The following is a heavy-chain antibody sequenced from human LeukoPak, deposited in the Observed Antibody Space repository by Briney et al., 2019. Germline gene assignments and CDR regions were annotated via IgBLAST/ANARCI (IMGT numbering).Heavy chain of an antibody. CDR2: INPNSGGT. V-gene: IGHV1-2*02. Sequence: GASVKVSCKASGYTFTGYFMHWVRQAPGQGLEWVGWINPNSGGTNYAQKFQGRVTMTRDTSISTAYMELSSLRSDDTAVYYCAREVLAKNYGMDVWGQGTTVTVSS. J-gene: IGHJ6*02. CDR1: GYTFTGYF. CDR3: AREVLAKNYGMDV. D-gene: IGHD2-8*02.